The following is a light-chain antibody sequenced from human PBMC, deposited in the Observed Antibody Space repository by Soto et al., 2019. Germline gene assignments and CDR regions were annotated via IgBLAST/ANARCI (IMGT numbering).Light chain of an antibody. CDR2: GSS. CDR1: QSVSNNY. J-gene: IGKJ2*01. CDR3: HLYGSPPPYI. V-gene: IGKV3-20*01. Sequence: EVVLTQSPGTLSLSPGERATLSCRASQSVSNNYLAWYQQKPGEGPRLLIFGSSDRATGIPDRFRGSGSGTHFTLTISRLEPEDFAVYYCHLYGSPPPYIFGQGTKLEIK.